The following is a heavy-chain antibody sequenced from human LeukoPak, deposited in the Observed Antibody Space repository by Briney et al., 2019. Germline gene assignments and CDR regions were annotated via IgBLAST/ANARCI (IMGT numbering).Heavy chain of an antibody. CDR1: GGSISAGGSY. CDR2: ISHDGST. Sequence: SETLSLTCTVSGGSISAGGSYWSWIRQTPGKGLEWIGYISHDGSTYYNPSLKSRLTISRDKSKKQFYLRLSSVTAADTAVYYCVRDRDFWSGFDFWGQGPLVTVSS. CDR3: VRDRDFWSGFDF. D-gene: IGHD3-3*01. J-gene: IGHJ4*02. V-gene: IGHV4-30-2*01.